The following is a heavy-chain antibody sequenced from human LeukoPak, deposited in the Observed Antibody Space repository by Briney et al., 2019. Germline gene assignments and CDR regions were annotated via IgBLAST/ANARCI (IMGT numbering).Heavy chain of an antibody. CDR1: GLTFSGYV. V-gene: IGHV3-23*01. J-gene: IGHJ4*02. CDR3: AKGPERRGFCSGSACYSDC. Sequence: GGSLRLSCAASGLTFSGYVMSWARQAPGKGLEWVAAISANGGRTYYTESVKGHFTISRDNSKNTLYLQMNSLRADDTAVYYCAKGPERRGFCSGSACYSDCWGQGTLVAVSS. D-gene: IGHD2-8*02. CDR2: ISANGGRT.